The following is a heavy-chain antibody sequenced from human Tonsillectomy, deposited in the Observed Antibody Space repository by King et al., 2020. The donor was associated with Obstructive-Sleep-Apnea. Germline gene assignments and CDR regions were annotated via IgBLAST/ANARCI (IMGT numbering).Heavy chain of an antibody. Sequence: QLVQSGGGLVKPGGSLRLSCAASGFTFSSYSMNWVRQAPGKGLEWVSSISSSSSYIYYADSVKGRFTISRDNAKNSLYLQMNSLRAEDTAVYYCARADTAFYYYYGMDVWGQGTTVTVSS. J-gene: IGHJ6*02. CDR1: GFTFSSYS. CDR2: ISSSSSYI. V-gene: IGHV3-21*01. D-gene: IGHD2-2*02. CDR3: ARADTAFYYYYGMDV.